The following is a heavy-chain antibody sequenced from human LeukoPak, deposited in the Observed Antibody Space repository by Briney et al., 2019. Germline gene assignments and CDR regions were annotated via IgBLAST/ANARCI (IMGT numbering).Heavy chain of an antibody. D-gene: IGHD3-10*01. CDR3: ARGRGGYYFDY. CDR2: ISSSSSYI. Sequence: GGSLRLSCAASGFTFSSYSMNWVRQAPGKGLEWVSSISSSSSYIYYADSVKGRFTISRDNAKNSLYLQMNSLRAVDTAVYYCARGRGGYYFDYWGQGTLVTVSS. CDR1: GFTFSSYS. J-gene: IGHJ4*02. V-gene: IGHV3-21*01.